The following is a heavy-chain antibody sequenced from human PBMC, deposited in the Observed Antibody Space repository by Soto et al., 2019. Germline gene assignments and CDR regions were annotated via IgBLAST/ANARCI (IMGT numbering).Heavy chain of an antibody. J-gene: IGHJ5*02. CDR2: ISGSGGST. CDR1: GFTFSSYA. V-gene: IGHV3-23*01. D-gene: IGHD3-9*01. Sequence: GGSLRLSCAASGFTFSSYAMSWVRQAPGKGLEWVSAISGSGGSTYYADSVKGRFTISRDNSKNTLYLQMNSLRAEDTAVYYCAKDPIIYSSDPNWFDPWGQGTLVTVSS. CDR3: AKDPIIYSSDPNWFDP.